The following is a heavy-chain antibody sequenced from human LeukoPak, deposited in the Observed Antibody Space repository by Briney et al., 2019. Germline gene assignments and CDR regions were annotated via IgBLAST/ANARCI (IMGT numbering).Heavy chain of an antibody. D-gene: IGHD3-22*01. CDR1: GFTFSSYS. J-gene: IGHJ4*02. CDR3: ARGLYDSSGVDY. Sequence: PGGSLRLSCAASGFTFSSYSMNWVRQAPGKGLEWVSSISSSSSYIYYADSVKGRFTISRDNAKNSLYLQMNSLRAEDTAVYYCARGLYDSSGVDYWGQGTLVTVSS. V-gene: IGHV3-21*01. CDR2: ISSSSSYI.